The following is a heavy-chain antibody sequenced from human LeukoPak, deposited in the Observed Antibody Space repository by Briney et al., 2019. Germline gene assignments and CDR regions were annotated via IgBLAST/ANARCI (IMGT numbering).Heavy chain of an antibody. Sequence: ASVKVSCKASGYTFTGYYIHWVRQAPGQGLEWMGWISAYNGNTNYAQKFQGRVTMTTDTSTSTAYMELRSLRSDDTAVYYCARGLSSGWYNIPIDYWGQGTLVTVSS. V-gene: IGHV1-18*04. CDR2: ISAYNGNT. CDR3: ARGLSSGWYNIPIDY. D-gene: IGHD6-19*01. CDR1: GYTFTGYY. J-gene: IGHJ4*02.